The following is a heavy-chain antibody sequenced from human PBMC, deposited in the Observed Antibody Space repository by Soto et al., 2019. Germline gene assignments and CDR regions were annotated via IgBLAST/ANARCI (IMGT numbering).Heavy chain of an antibody. D-gene: IGHD3-16*02. V-gene: IGHV1-18*01. J-gene: IGHJ4*02. Sequence: GASVKVSCKASGYTFTSYGISWVRQAPGQGLEWMGWISAYNGNTNYAQKLQGRVTMTTDTSTSTAYMELRSLRSDDTAVYYCARGGIDYIWGSYRLSLYYFDYWGQGTLVTVSS. CDR3: ARGGIDYIWGSYRLSLYYFDY. CDR1: GYTFTSYG. CDR2: ISAYNGNT.